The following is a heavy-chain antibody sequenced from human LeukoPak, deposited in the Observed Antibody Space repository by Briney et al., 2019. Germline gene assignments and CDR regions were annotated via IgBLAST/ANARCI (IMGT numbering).Heavy chain of an antibody. CDR1: GFTFSSYE. J-gene: IGHJ4*02. Sequence: PGGSLRLSCAASGFTFSSYEMNWVRQAPGKGLEWVSYISSSGSTIYYADSVKGRFTISRDNAKNSLYLQMNSLRAEDTAAYYCARGLCGGDCYSDWGQGTLVTVSS. CDR2: ISSSGSTI. CDR3: ARGLCGGDCYSD. D-gene: IGHD2-21*02. V-gene: IGHV3-48*03.